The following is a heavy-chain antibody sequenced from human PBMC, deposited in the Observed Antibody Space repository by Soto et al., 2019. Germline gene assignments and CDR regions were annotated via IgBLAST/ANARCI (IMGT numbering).Heavy chain of an antibody. V-gene: IGHV1-69*08. CDR3: ATDKYGAGRVGVHS. Sequence: QVQLVQSGAEVKKPGASLRVSCETSGGTSTIYTITWVRQAPGQGLQWMGRIVPTLRITNYAQEFQGRLPITADSSTSTAPIELTSLTSEDTAVYYCATDKYGAGRVGVHSWGQGTLVTVSS. CDR1: GGTSTIYT. CDR2: IVPTLRIT. D-gene: IGHD1-26*01. J-gene: IGHJ5*02.